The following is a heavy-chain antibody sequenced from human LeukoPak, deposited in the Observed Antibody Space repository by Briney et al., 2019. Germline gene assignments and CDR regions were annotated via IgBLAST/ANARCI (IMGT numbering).Heavy chain of an antibody. D-gene: IGHD3-3*01. Sequence: GRSLRLSCAASGFTFSSYAMHWVRQAPGKGLEWVAVISYDGSNKYYADSVKGRFTISRDSSKNTLYLQMNSLRAEDTAVYYCAAGDYDFWSGYPNNWFDPWGQGTLVTVSS. CDR2: ISYDGSNK. J-gene: IGHJ5*02. CDR1: GFTFSSYA. V-gene: IGHV3-30*01. CDR3: AAGDYDFWSGYPNNWFDP.